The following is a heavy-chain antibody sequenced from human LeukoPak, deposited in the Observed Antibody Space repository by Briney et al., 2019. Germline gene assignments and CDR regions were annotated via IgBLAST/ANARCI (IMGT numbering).Heavy chain of an antibody. D-gene: IGHD6-6*01. CDR2: FIPIFGTA. Sequence: SVKVSCKASGGTFSSYAISWVRQAPGQGLEWMGGFIPIFGTANYAQKFQGRVTITTDESTSTAYMELSSLRSEDTAVYYCARGKSDYSSSPSNFDYWGQGTLVTVSS. V-gene: IGHV1-69*05. J-gene: IGHJ4*02. CDR3: ARGKSDYSSSPSNFDY. CDR1: GGTFSSYA.